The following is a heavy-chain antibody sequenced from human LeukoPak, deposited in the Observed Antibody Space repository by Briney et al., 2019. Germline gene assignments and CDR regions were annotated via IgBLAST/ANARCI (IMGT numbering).Heavy chain of an antibody. CDR3: AREGGVGGNYYFGY. CDR1: GFTFSSYG. D-gene: IGHD4-23*01. Sequence: GGSLRLSCAASGFTFSSYGMHWVRQAPGKGLEWVAVIWYVGNNEYYADSVKGRFTISRDNSKNTLYLQMNSLRAEDTAVYYCAREGGVGGNYYFGYWGQGTLVTVSS. J-gene: IGHJ4*02. V-gene: IGHV3-33*01. CDR2: IWYVGNNE.